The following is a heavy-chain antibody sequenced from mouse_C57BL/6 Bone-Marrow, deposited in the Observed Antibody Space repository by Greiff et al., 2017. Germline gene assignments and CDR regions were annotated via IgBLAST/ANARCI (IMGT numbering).Heavy chain of an antibody. D-gene: IGHD2-3*01. CDR2: ISYDGSN. J-gene: IGHJ1*03. Sequence: VQLQQSGPGLVKPSQSLSLTCSVTGYSITSGYYWNWIRQFPGNKLEWMGYISYDGSNNYNPSLKNRISITRDTSKNQFFLKLNSVTTEDTATYYCARDRWLLRSWYFDVWGTGTTVTVSS. V-gene: IGHV3-6*01. CDR1: GYSITSGYY. CDR3: ARDRWLLRSWYFDV.